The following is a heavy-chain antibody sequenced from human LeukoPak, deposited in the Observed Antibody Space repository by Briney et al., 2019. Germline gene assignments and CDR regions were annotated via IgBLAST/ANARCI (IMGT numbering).Heavy chain of an antibody. Sequence: PGGSLRLSCAASGFTVSNNYMSWVRQAPGKGLEWVSVIYKIGNTFYADFVTGRFTISRDNFKNTLYLQMNSLRAEDTALYYCARGLVVGGTGVWAFDIWGQGTMVTVSS. J-gene: IGHJ3*02. V-gene: IGHV3-66*01. CDR2: IYKIGNT. CDR1: GFTVSNNY. CDR3: ARGLVVGGTGVWAFDI. D-gene: IGHD1-26*01.